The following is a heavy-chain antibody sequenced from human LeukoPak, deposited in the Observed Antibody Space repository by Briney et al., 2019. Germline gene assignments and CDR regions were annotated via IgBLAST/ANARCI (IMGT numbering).Heavy chain of an antibody. J-gene: IGHJ6*03. CDR1: GFTFDDYG. Sequence: GGSLRLSCAASGFTFDDYGMSWVRQAPGKGLEWVSGINWNGGSTGYADSVKGRFAISRDNAKNSLYLQMNSLRAEDTALYYCARDIPLLRSRGYYYYMDVWGKGTTVTVSS. D-gene: IGHD2-15*01. CDR3: ARDIPLLRSRGYYYYMDV. V-gene: IGHV3-20*04. CDR2: INWNGGST.